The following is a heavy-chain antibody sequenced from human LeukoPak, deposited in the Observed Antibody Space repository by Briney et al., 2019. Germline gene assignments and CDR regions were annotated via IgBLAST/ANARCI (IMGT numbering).Heavy chain of an antibody. CDR3: ARGGAPDN. D-gene: IGHD1-26*01. Sequence: GGSLRLSCAASGFTFSSYSMTWVRQAPGKGLEWVSSISSSSSYIYYADSVKGRSTISRDNAENSVYLQMNSLRAEDTALYYCARGGAPDNWGQGTLVTVSS. CDR2: ISSSSSYI. CDR1: GFTFSSYS. J-gene: IGHJ4*02. V-gene: IGHV3-21*01.